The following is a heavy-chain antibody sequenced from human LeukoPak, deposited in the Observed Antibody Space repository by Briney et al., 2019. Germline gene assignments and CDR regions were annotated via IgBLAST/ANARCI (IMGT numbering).Heavy chain of an antibody. CDR3: VRGLVSNDAFDI. CDR2: ISANGGST. Sequence: GGSLRLSCAASGFTFGSSVMNWVRQAPGKGLEWVSGISANGGSTYYADSVKGRFTISRDTSKNTLYLQMNSLRAEDTAVYYCVRGLVSNDAFDIWGQGTMVTVSS. CDR1: GFTFGSSV. V-gene: IGHV3-23*01. D-gene: IGHD3/OR15-3a*01. J-gene: IGHJ3*02.